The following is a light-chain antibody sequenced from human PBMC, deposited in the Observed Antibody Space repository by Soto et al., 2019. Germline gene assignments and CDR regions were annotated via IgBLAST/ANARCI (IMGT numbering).Light chain of an antibody. J-gene: IGLJ1*01. CDR2: GVS. CDR3: NSYSRSVTYV. Sequence: ALTQPASVSASLGQSITISCTGTSSDVGGYNYVSWYQQHPGKAPKLMIYGVSNRPSGVSNRFSGSKSGNTASLTISGLQAEDEADYYCNSYSRSVTYVFGTGTKVTVL. V-gene: IGLV2-14*03. CDR1: SSDVGGYNY.